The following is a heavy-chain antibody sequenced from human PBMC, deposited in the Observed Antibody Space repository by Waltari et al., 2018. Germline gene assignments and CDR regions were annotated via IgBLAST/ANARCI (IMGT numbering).Heavy chain of an antibody. Sequence: QVQLQQWGAGLLKLSETLSLNCAVYGGSFSGYYWSWLRQLPGKGLEWIGEINHSGSTNYNPSLKSRVTISVDTSKNQFSLKLSSVTAADTAVYYCARGSLGSSWYGGWFDPWGQGTLVTVSS. CDR3: ARGSLGSSWYGGWFDP. V-gene: IGHV4-34*01. J-gene: IGHJ5*02. CDR2: INHSGST. CDR1: GGSFSGYY. D-gene: IGHD6-13*01.